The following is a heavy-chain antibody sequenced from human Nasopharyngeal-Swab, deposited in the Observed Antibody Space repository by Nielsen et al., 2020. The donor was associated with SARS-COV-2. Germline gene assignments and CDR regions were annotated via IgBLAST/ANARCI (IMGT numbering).Heavy chain of an antibody. V-gene: IGHV1-8*01. Sequence: ASVKVSCKASGYTFTSYDINWVRQATGQGLEWMGWMNPNSGNTGYAQKFQGRVTMTRNTSISTAYMELSRLRSEDTAVYYCARYRGAAGTYYYHYRMEVWGQGTTVTVSS. CDR2: MNPNSGNT. J-gene: IGHJ6*02. D-gene: IGHD6-13*01. CDR3: ARYRGAAGTYYYHYRMEV. CDR1: GYTFTSYD.